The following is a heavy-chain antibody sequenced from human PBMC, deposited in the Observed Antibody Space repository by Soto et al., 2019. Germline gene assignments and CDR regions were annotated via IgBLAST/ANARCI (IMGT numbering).Heavy chain of an antibody. Sequence: QVQLQESGPGLVKPSQTLSLTCTVSGGSISSGGYYWSWIRQHPGKGLEWIGYIYYSGITYYTPSLTSRVTISVDTSKNQFSLKLSSVTAADTAVYYCARVPRSYYGSETNWFDPWGQGTLVTVSS. D-gene: IGHD3-10*01. V-gene: IGHV4-31*03. J-gene: IGHJ5*02. CDR1: GGSISSGGYY. CDR3: ARVPRSYYGSETNWFDP. CDR2: IYYSGIT.